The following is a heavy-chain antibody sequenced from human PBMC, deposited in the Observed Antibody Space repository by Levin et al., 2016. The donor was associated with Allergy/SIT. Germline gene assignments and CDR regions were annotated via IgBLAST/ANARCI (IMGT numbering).Heavy chain of an antibody. J-gene: IGHJ6*02. CDR3: ARDAVVAAAEEDYYYYGMDV. CDR2: INPSGGST. D-gene: IGHD2-15*01. V-gene: IGHV1-46*03. CDR1: GYTFTSYY. Sequence: ASVKVSCKASGYTFTSYYMHWVRQAPGQGLEWMGIINPSGGSTSYAQKFQGRVTMARDTSTSTVYMELSSLRSEDTAVYYCARDAVVAAAEEDYYYYGMDVWGQGTTVTVSS.